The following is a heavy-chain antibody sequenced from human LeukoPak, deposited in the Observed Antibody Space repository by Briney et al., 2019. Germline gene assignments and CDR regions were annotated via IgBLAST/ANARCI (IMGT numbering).Heavy chain of an antibody. D-gene: IGHD1-14*01. CDR2: ISSSEGTI. J-gene: IGHJ4*02. CDR1: GFTFSSYE. V-gene: IGHV3-48*03. CDR3: ERDNHSVQDPFDY. Sequence: GGSLRLSCAASGFTFSSYEMNWVRQAPGKGLEWVSYISSSEGTIYYADSVKGRFTISRDNAKNSLFLQMNSLRAEDTAVYYRERDNHSVQDPFDYWGQGTLVTVSS.